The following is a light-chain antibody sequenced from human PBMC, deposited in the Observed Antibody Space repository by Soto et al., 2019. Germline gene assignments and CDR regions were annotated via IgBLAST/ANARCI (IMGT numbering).Light chain of an antibody. V-gene: IGKV1-33*01. Sequence: DIQMSQSPSSLSASVGDRVTITCQASQDISNYLNWYQHKPGKAPKXRIYDASTLETGVPSRLSGSGSGTDFTFTISSLQPEDIATYYCLQFHNLPTFGGGTKVDIK. J-gene: IGKJ4*01. CDR1: QDISNY. CDR2: DAS. CDR3: LQFHNLPT.